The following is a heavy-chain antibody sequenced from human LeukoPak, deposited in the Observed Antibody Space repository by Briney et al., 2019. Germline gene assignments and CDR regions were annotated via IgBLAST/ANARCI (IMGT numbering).Heavy chain of an antibody. CDR2: IYYSGST. CDR1: GGSISSYY. CDR3: ARDGPFNWFDP. J-gene: IGHJ5*02. V-gene: IGHV4-59*01. Sequence: SETLSPTCTVSGGSISSYYWSWIRQPPGKGLEWIGYIYYSGSTNYNPSLKSRVTISVDTSKNQFSLKLSSVTAADTAVYYCARDGPFNWFDPWGQGTLVTVSS.